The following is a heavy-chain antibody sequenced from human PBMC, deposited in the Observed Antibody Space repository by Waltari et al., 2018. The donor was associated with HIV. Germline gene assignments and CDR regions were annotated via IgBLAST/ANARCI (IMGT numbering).Heavy chain of an antibody. D-gene: IGHD2-21*01. Sequence: QLQLQESGSGLVKPSQTLSLTCTVSGGSISGDGYSYSWIRHPPGKGLEWIGFIDQRWNTYDNPSLKSRVTISVDRSKNQFFLNLRSVSAADTAVYYCARVGRGYCGDECYYYYGLDVWGQGTTVIVSS. V-gene: IGHV4-30-2*01. CDR2: IDQRWNT. J-gene: IGHJ6*02. CDR1: GGSISGDGYS. CDR3: ARVGRGYCGDECYYYYGLDV.